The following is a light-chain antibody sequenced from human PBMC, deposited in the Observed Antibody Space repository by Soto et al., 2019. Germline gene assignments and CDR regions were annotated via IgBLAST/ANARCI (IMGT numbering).Light chain of an antibody. Sequence: EIVFTQSPCTLSLSPGERATLSCRASHSVSNNYLAWYQQKPGQAPRLLIYGASNRATGIPDRFSGSGSGTEFTLTINNLQSEDFAVYYCQQYRNWPRTFGQGTKVDI. J-gene: IGKJ1*01. CDR3: QQYRNWPRT. CDR2: GAS. CDR1: HSVSNNY. V-gene: IGKV3-20*01.